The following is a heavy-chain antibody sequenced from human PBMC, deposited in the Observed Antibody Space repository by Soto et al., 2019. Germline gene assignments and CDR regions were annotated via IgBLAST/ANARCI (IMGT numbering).Heavy chain of an antibody. J-gene: IGHJ6*03. CDR2: INSDVSST. V-gene: IGHV3-74*01. CDR1: GFTFSIYW. D-gene: IGHD5-18*01. CDR3: VRGGYSYGPDYYSYYMDV. Sequence: GGSLRLSCAASGFTFSIYWMHWVRQAPGEGLVWVSRINSDVSSTIYADSVKGRFTISRDNAKNTLYLQMNSLRAEDTAAYYFVRGGYSYGPDYYSYYMDVWGKGTTVTVSS.